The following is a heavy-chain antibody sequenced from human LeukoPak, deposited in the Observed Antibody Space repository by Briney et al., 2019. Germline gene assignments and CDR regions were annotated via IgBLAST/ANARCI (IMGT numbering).Heavy chain of an antibody. CDR2: IYTSGST. CDR3: ARSHDYTTEFDP. Sequence: SQTLSLTCTVSGGFISSGSYYWSWIRQPAGKGLEWIGRIYTSGSTNYNPSLKSRVTISVDTSKNQFSLKLSSVTAADTAVYYCARSHDYTTEFDPWGQGTLVTVSS. D-gene: IGHD4-11*01. J-gene: IGHJ5*02. V-gene: IGHV4-61*02. CDR1: GGFISSGSYY.